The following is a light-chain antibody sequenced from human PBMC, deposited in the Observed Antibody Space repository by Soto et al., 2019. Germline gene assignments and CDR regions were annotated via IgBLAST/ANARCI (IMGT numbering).Light chain of an antibody. V-gene: IGLV2-14*01. Sequence: QSVLTQPASVSGSPGQSITISCAGTMRDVGAYNLVSWYQQHPGRAPQLIIYEVRNRPSGISFRFSGSKSGNTASLTISGLQAEDEAVYYCSSYTSKSSLIFGGGTKVTVL. J-gene: IGLJ2*01. CDR2: EVR. CDR3: SSYTSKSSLI. CDR1: MRDVGAYNL.